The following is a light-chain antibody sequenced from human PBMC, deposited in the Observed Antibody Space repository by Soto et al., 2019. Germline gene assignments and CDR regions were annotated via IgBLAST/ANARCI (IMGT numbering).Light chain of an antibody. Sequence: IGLTQSPGNLSLSPGERATHSCRASQRVSTFLAWYQQRPGQAPRLLISEASNRATGIPARFSGSGAGAYFNLTIRRLEPADFGVYSCQQYGSSHTFGQRALLEI. CDR1: QRVSTF. V-gene: IGKV3-20*01. CDR2: EAS. J-gene: IGKJ5*01. CDR3: QQYGSSHT.